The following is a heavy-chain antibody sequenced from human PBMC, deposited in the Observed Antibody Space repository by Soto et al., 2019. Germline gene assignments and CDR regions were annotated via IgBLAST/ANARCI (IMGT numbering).Heavy chain of an antibody. CDR3: ASQWLCGSCKYCIHL. V-gene: IGHV3-74*01. J-gene: IGHJ6*02. CDR2: IYSNVSST. Sequence: EVQLVESGGGLVQPGGSLRLSCAASGFTFSSYWMHWVRQAPGKGLVWVSRIYSNVSSTTYADSVKGRFTISRDNAKNTLYLQMNCLRVEDTAVYYCASQWLCGSCKYCIHLLGQGTTVTLSS. CDR1: GFTFSSYW. D-gene: IGHD6-19*01.